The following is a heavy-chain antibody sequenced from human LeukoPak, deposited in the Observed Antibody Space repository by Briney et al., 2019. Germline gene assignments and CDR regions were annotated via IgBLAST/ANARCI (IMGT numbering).Heavy chain of an antibody. CDR1: GYSFTNNW. J-gene: IGHJ4*02. CDR3: ARLKSGYSYGDY. V-gene: IGHV5-51*01. D-gene: IGHD5-18*01. CDR2: IYPGDSDT. Sequence: GESLKISCKGSGYSFTNNWIGWVRQMPGKGLEWMGIIYPGDSDTRYSPSFQGQVTISADKSINTAYLQWSSLKASDTAMYFCARLKSGYSYGDYWGQGTLVTVSS.